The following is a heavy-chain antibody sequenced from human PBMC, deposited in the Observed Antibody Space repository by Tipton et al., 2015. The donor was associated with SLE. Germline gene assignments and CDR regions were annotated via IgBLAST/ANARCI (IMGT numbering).Heavy chain of an antibody. V-gene: IGHV4-59*01. D-gene: IGHD4-11*01. CDR1: GGSISSYY. CDR2: IYYSGST. Sequence: LRLSCTVSGGSISSYYWSWIRQPPGKGLEWIGYIYYSGSTNYNPSLKSRVTISVDTSKNQFSLKLSSVTAADTAVYYCARWAGPTVNFDYWGQGTQVTVSS. J-gene: IGHJ4*02. CDR3: ARWAGPTVNFDY.